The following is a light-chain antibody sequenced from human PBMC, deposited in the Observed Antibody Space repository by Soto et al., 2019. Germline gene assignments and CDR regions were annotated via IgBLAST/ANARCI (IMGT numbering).Light chain of an antibody. J-gene: IGKJ5*01. V-gene: IGKV3-11*01. Sequence: IGVSQSPFSLSLSQGERATLSCRASQSIDRYLVWYQQKPGQAPRLLIFGASNRATGLPARFSGSGSGTDFPLTINSLEPEDSAVYYCQQRSNWPSIAFGQGTRLEIK. CDR2: GAS. CDR3: QQRSNWPSIA. CDR1: QSIDRY.